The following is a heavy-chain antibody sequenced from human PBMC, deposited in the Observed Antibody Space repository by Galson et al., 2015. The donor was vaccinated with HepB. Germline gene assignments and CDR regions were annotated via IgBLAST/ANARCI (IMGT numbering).Heavy chain of an antibody. V-gene: IGHV4-30-2*03. D-gene: IGHD2-15*01. J-gene: IGHJ6*02. CDR1: GGSITSGGYS. Sequence: SLTCAVSGGSITSGGYSWSWIRQPPGRGLGWIGSIYYTWTTYYNPSLKSRVTISLDTSKNHFSLKLRSVTAADTAVYYCARHVGESGSYGMDVWGQGTTGSVSS. CDR2: IYYTWTT. CDR3: ARHVGESGSYGMDV.